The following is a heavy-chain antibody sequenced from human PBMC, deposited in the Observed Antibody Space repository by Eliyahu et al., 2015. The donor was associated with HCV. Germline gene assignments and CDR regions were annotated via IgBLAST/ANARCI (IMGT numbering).Heavy chain of an antibody. CDR3: SRVSGDFHY. J-gene: IGHJ4*02. CDR1: GFPFMTYY. Sequence: QVHLVESGGDLVKPGGSLRLSCXASGFPFMTYYMSWVRQAPGKGLEWISFISSSSFTIYYADSVKGRFTVSRDNAEKLLYLQMSSLRADDTAVYYCSRVSGDFHYWGQGTLVTVSS. CDR2: ISSSSFTI. D-gene: IGHD4-17*01. V-gene: IGHV3-11*01.